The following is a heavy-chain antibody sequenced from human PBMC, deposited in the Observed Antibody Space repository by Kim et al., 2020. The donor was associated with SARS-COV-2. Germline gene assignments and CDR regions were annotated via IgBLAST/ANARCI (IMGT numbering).Heavy chain of an antibody. CDR1: GGSFSGYY. CDR2: INNSGST. J-gene: IGHJ6*03. V-gene: IGHV4-34*01. D-gene: IGHD3-3*01. Sequence: SETLSLTCAVYGGSFSGYYWSWIRQPPGKGLEWVGEINNSGSTNYNPSLKSRVTISVDTSKNQFSLKLSSVTAADTAVYYCARGSAHYDFWSGYQPGYYYYNMDVWGKGTTVTVSS. CDR3: ARGSAHYDFWSGYQPGYYYYNMDV.